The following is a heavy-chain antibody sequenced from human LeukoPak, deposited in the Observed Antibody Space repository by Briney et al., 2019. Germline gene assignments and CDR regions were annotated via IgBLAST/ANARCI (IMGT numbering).Heavy chain of an antibody. CDR3: ARDPTIVGATRYYFDY. J-gene: IGHJ4*02. CDR1: GYTFTGYY. CDR2: INPNSGDT. V-gene: IGHV1-2*02. D-gene: IGHD1-26*01. Sequence: ASVKVSCKASGYTFTGYYMHWVRQAPGQGLEWMGWINPNSGDTNYAQKFQGRVTMTRDTSISTAYMELSRLRSDDTAVYYCARDPTIVGATRYYFDYWGQGTLVTVSS.